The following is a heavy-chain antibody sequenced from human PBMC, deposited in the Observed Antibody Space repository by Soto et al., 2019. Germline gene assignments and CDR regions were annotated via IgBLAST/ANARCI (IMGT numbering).Heavy chain of an antibody. Sequence: SETLSLTCTVSGDSMSSGGYYWSWIRHHPGKGLEWIGYIYHSGSTYYNPSLKSRVTISVDTSKNQLSLKLSSVTAADTAVYYCARCVGLDIMVMTAIIWFVPWGQATLVTVSS. CDR2: IYHSGST. CDR1: GDSMSSGGYY. D-gene: IGHD2-21*02. V-gene: IGHV4-31*03. J-gene: IGHJ5*02. CDR3: ARCVGLDIMVMTAIIWFVP.